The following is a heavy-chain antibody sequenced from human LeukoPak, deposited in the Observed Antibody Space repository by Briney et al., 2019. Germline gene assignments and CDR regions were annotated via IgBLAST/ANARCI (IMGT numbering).Heavy chain of an antibody. Sequence: GESLKISCEAPGYSFTSYWSAWVRQMHGKGRGWMGTIDPSDSETRYTPSFQSQVTISVDKSLTTADLQWNSLKASDTAMYYCARQTAMGRSGDYWGQGTLVTVSS. D-gene: IGHD5-18*01. V-gene: IGHV5-51*01. CDR1: GYSFTSYW. CDR2: IDPSDSET. J-gene: IGHJ4*02. CDR3: ARQTAMGRSGDY.